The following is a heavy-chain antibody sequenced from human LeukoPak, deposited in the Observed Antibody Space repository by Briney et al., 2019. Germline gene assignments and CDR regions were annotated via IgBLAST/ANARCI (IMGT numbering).Heavy chain of an antibody. J-gene: IGHJ4*02. CDR1: GYTFTGYY. V-gene: IGHV1-2*02. D-gene: IGHD6-13*01. CDR2: INPNTGVT. CDR3: ARGVAAAGTYYFDY. Sequence: ASVKVSCKASGYTFTGYYMHWVRQAPGQGLEWMGWINPNTGVTNYAQKFQGRVTMTRDTSITTDYMELSRLKSDDTAVYYCARGVAAAGTYYFDYWGQGTLVTVSS.